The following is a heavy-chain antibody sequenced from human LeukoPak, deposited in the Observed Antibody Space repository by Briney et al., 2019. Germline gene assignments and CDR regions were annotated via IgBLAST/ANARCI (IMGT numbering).Heavy chain of an antibody. D-gene: IGHD3-3*01. V-gene: IGHV1-69*01. CDR1: GGTFSSYA. CDR3: ARDRRFENSFTDTILGYMDV. Sequence: SVKVSCKASGGTFSSYAISWVRQAPGQGLEWMGGIIPIFGTANYAQKFQGRVTITADESTSTAYMELSSLRSEDTAVYYCARDRRFENSFTDTILGYMDVWGKGTTVTVSS. J-gene: IGHJ6*03. CDR2: IIPIFGTA.